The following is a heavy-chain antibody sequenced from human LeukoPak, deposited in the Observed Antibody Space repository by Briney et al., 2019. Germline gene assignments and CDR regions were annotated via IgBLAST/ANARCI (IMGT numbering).Heavy chain of an antibody. Sequence: PGGSLRLSCAASGFTVSSNYMSWVRQAPGKGLEWVSGINWNGGSTGYADSVKGRFTISRDNAKNSLYLQMNSLRAEDTALYYCARGYSSGWYDYYYMDVWGKGTTVTVSS. CDR3: ARGYSSGWYDYYYMDV. J-gene: IGHJ6*03. V-gene: IGHV3-20*04. D-gene: IGHD6-19*01. CDR1: GFTVSSNY. CDR2: INWNGGST.